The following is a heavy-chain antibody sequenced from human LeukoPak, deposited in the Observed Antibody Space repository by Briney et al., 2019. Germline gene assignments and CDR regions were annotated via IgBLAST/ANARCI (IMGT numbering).Heavy chain of an antibody. CDR3: AKSPYSSGWSWFDY. Sequence: GRSLRLSCTASGFTFGDYAMSWVRQAPGKGLEWVAFIRYDGSNKYYADSVKGRFTISRDNSKNTLYLQMNSLRAEDTAVYYCAKSPYSSGWSWFDYWGQGTLVTVSS. CDR2: IRYDGSNK. V-gene: IGHV3-30*02. D-gene: IGHD6-19*01. CDR1: GFTFGDYA. J-gene: IGHJ4*02.